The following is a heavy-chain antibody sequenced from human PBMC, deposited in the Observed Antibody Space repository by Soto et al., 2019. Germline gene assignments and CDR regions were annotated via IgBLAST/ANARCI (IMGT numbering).Heavy chain of an antibody. CDR2: IIPVFDTA. CDR3: ARDPAPTVTTLGYGLDV. V-gene: IGHV1-69*01. CDR1: GGSFRRHA. D-gene: IGHD4-17*01. Sequence: QVQLMQSGPEVKTPGSSVKVSCRASGGSFRRHAISWVRQAPGQGLEWMGGIIPVFDTANYAQKFQGRLTVTADESRNTAYMDLTSLTSEATAVYYCARDPAPTVTTLGYGLDVWGQGTTVTV. J-gene: IGHJ6*02.